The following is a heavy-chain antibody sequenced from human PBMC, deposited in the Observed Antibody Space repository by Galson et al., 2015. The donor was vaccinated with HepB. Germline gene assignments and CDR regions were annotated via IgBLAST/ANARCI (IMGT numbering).Heavy chain of an antibody. CDR2: ISGSGDST. D-gene: IGHD1-1*01. CDR1: GFTFRSYA. V-gene: IGHV3-23*01. CDR3: AKADGEVEFYY. Sequence: SLRHSCAASGFTFRSYAMSWVRQAPGKGLEWVSAISGSGDSTYHADSVKGRFTIYRDNSKNTQYLQMNSLRAEDTAVYYCAKADGEVEFYYWGQGTLVTVSS. J-gene: IGHJ4*02.